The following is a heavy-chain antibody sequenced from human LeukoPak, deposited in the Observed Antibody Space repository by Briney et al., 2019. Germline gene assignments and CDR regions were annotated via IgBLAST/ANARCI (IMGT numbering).Heavy chain of an antibody. D-gene: IGHD1-1*01. CDR1: GFTFSIYR. CDR3: ARSAAGTYY. CDR2: MSGSSSYK. V-gene: IGHV3-21*01. J-gene: IGHJ4*02. Sequence: PGGSLRHSCVASGFTFSIYRMNWVPQAPGKGLVGVSYMSGSSSYKSSTDSVKSRFTISRDNAKNSMYLQMNSLRAEDTAVYYCARSAAGTYYWGQGTLVTVSS.